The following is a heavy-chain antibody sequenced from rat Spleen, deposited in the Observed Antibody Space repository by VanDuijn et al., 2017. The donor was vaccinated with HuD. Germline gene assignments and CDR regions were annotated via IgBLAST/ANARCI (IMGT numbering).Heavy chain of an antibody. CDR1: GFTFTNYD. Sequence: EVQLVESGGGLVQPGRSLKLSCAASGFTFTNYDMAWVRQAPTKGLEWIAFISTGGGNTYYRDSVKGRFTISRDNAKNTQYLQMDSLRSEDTATYYCTRGYVMDAWGQGASVTVSS. CDR3: TRGYVMDA. CDR2: ISTGGGNT. V-gene: IGHV5S13*01. J-gene: IGHJ4*01.